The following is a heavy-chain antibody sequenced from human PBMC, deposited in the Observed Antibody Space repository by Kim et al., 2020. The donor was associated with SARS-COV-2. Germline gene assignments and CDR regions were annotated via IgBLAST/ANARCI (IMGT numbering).Heavy chain of an antibody. J-gene: IGHJ6*02. Sequence: GGSLRLSCAASGFTFGDYAMHWVRQAPGKGLEWVSGISWNSGSIGYADSVKGRFTISRDNAKNSLYLQMNSLRAEDTALYYCARANDYGQRDYYYDYGMDIWGQGTTVTVSS. CDR1: GFTFGDYA. V-gene: IGHV3-9*01. D-gene: IGHD4-17*01. CDR3: ARANDYGQRDYYYDYGMDI. CDR2: ISWNSGSI.